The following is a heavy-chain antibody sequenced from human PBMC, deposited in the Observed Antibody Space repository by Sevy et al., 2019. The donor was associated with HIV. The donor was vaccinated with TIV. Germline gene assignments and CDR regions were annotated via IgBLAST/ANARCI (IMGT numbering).Heavy chain of an antibody. V-gene: IGHV3-15*01. CDR2: IKSKTDGGTT. J-gene: IGHJ4*02. Sequence: GGSLRLSCAASGFTFNNAWMSWVRQAPGKGLEWVGRIKSKTDGGTTDYAAPAKARFTISSEDSKKTLYLQMNSLKSEDTAVYYCTTEALTIYGVVLWGQGTLVTVSS. D-gene: IGHD3-3*01. CDR3: TTEALTIYGVVL. CDR1: GFTFNNAW.